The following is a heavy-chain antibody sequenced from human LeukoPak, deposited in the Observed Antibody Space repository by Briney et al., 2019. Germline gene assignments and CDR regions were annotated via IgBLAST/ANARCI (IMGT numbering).Heavy chain of an antibody. J-gene: IGHJ2*01. CDR1: GGSISSYY. CDR3: ARDSSNLVFWYFDL. V-gene: IGHV4-59*01. CDR2: IYYSGST. D-gene: IGHD6-13*01. Sequence: SETLSLTCTVSGGSISSYYWSWIRQPPGKGLEWIGYIYYSGSTNYNPSLKSRVTISVDTSKNQFSLKLSSVTAADTAVYYCARDSSNLVFWYFDLWGRGTLVTVSS.